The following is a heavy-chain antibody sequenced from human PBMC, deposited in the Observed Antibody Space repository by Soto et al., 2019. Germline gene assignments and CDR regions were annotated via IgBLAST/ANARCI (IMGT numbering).Heavy chain of an antibody. D-gene: IGHD5-12*01. V-gene: IGHV4-59*03. CDR3: ARFTITYRFDP. J-gene: IGHJ5*02. CDR1: GASIGTYY. CDR2: TYDSGSA. Sequence: QVQLQESGPGLVKPSETLSLTCTVSGASIGTYYWTWIRQPPGKGLEWVGDTYDSGSANYNPSLKGRLTISVDTSKNQFSLKLSSVTAADTAVYYCARFTITYRFDPWGQGTLVIVSS.